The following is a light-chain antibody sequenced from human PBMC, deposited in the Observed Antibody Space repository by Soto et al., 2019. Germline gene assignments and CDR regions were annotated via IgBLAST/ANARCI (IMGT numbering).Light chain of an antibody. CDR2: EVS. CDR3: CSYTNRATYV. V-gene: IGLV2-14*01. Sequence: QSALAQPASVSGSPGQSITISCTGTSSDVGRYNYVSWYQQHPGKAPKLMIHEVSYRTSGVSSRFSGSKSGNTASLTISGLQAEDEAEYHCCSYTNRATYVFGTGTKVTVL. J-gene: IGLJ1*01. CDR1: SSDVGRYNY.